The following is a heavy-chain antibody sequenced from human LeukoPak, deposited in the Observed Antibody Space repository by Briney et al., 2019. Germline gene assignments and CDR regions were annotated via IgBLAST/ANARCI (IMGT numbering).Heavy chain of an antibody. CDR3: ASLAGSSGWFLAPNDY. V-gene: IGHV3-30-3*01. Sequence: GGSLRLSCAASGFTFSSYALHWVRQAPGKGLEWVAVISYDGTSKYYADSVKGRFTISRDNSKNTLYLQMNSLRPEDTAVYYCASLAGSSGWFLAPNDYWGRGTLATVSS. J-gene: IGHJ4*02. CDR1: GFTFSSYA. D-gene: IGHD6-19*01. CDR2: ISYDGTSK.